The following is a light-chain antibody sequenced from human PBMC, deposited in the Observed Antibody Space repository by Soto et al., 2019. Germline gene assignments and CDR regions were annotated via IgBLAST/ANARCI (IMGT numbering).Light chain of an antibody. CDR2: EGS. Sequence: QSVLTQPASVSGSPGQSITISCTGTSSDVGSYNLVSWYQQHPGKAPKLMIYEGSKRPSGVSNRFSGSKSGNTASLTISGLLAEDEADYYCCSYAGSSFYVCGTGTKLTVL. CDR1: SSDVGSYNL. J-gene: IGLJ1*01. V-gene: IGLV2-23*01. CDR3: CSYAGSSFYV.